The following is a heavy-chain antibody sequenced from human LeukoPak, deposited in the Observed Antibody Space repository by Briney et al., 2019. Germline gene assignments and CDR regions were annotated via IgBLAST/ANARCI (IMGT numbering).Heavy chain of an antibody. J-gene: IGHJ4*02. CDR2: IDSSGSFI. D-gene: IGHD3-22*01. CDR1: GFTFSDYY. CDR3: ARDHHYRNNGYYEILDY. V-gene: IGHV3-11*01. Sequence: GGSLRLSCTASGFTFSDYYMGWIRQAPGKGLEWISYIDSSGSFIHYADSVKGRFTISRDNAKNSLYLQMISLRAEDTAVYYCARDHHYRNNGYYEILDYWGQGTLVTVSS.